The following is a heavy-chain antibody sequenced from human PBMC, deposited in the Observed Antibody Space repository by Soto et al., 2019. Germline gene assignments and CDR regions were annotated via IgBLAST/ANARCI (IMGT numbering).Heavy chain of an antibody. CDR2: IIPILGIA. V-gene: IGHV1-69*02. D-gene: IGHD5-12*01. Sequence: QVQLVQSGAEVKKPGSSVKVSCKASGGTFSSYTISWVRQAPGQGLEWMGRIIPILGIANYAQKVQGRVTITADKSTSTAYMELSSLRSEDTAVYYCASDIVATIGDYWGQGTLVTVSS. CDR1: GGTFSSYT. J-gene: IGHJ4*02. CDR3: ASDIVATIGDY.